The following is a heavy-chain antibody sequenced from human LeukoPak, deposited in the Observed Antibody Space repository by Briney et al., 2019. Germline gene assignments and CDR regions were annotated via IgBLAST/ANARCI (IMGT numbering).Heavy chain of an antibody. D-gene: IGHD1-26*01. Sequence: SETLSLTCTVSGGSISSYYWGWIRQPPGKGLEWIGSIYYSGSTYYNPSLKSRVTISVDTSKNQFSLKLSSVTAADTAVYYCAREHSGSYSVHWFDPWGQGTLVTVSS. CDR2: IYYSGST. CDR1: GGSISSYY. J-gene: IGHJ5*02. V-gene: IGHV4-39*07. CDR3: AREHSGSYSVHWFDP.